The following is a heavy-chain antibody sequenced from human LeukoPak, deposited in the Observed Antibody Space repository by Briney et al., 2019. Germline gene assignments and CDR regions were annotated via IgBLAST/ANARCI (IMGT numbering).Heavy chain of an antibody. CDR3: AKDRVVRGVMGAGGY. V-gene: IGHV3-23*01. CDR1: GFTFSSYS. J-gene: IGHJ4*02. Sequence: GGSLRLSCAASGFTFSSYSMNWVRQAPGKGLEWVSAISGSGGDTYYAGSVKGRFTISRDNSKNTLYLQMNSLRAEDTAVYYCAKDRVVRGVMGAGGYWGQGTLVTVSS. CDR2: ISGSGGDT. D-gene: IGHD3-10*01.